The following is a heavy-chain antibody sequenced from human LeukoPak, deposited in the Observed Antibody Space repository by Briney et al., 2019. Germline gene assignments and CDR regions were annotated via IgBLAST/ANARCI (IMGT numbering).Heavy chain of an antibody. V-gene: IGHV4-30-4*01. D-gene: IGHD3-22*01. CDR3: ASVPTSTYYYDSSGYWPGAFDI. J-gene: IGHJ3*02. Sequence: SETLSLTCTVSGGSISSGDYYWSWIRQSPGKGLEWIGYIYYSGSTYYNPSLKSRVTISVDTSKNQFSLKLSSVTAADTAVYYCASVPTSTYYYDSSGYWPGAFDIWGQGTMVTVSS. CDR1: GGSISSGDYY. CDR2: IYYSGST.